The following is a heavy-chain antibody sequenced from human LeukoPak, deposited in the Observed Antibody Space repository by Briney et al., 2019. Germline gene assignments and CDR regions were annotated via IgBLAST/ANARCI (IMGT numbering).Heavy chain of an antibody. V-gene: IGHV3-30*02. J-gene: IGHJ6*03. Sequence: SGGSLRLSCAASGFTFSSYGMHWVRQAPGKGLEWVAFIRYDGSNKYYADSVKGRFTISRDNSKNTLYLQMNSLRAEDTAVYYCAKGVVPAAIQYYYYYMDVWGKGTTVTVSS. CDR1: GFTFSSYG. CDR2: IRYDGSNK. CDR3: AKGVVPAAIQYYYYYMDV. D-gene: IGHD2-2*01.